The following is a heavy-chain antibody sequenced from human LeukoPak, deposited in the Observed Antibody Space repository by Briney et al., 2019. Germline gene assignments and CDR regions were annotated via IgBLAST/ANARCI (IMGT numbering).Heavy chain of an antibody. CDR3: AKKYCGGDCYLDGFDY. V-gene: IGHV3-30*18. D-gene: IGHD2-21*02. CDR1: GLTFSSYG. CDR2: ISYDGSNK. J-gene: IGHJ4*02. Sequence: GRSLRLSCAASGLTFSSYGMHWVREAPGKGLEWVAVISYDGSNKYYADSVKGRFTISRDNSKNTLYLQTNSLRAEDTALYYSAKKYCGGDCYLDGFDYWGQGTLVTVSS.